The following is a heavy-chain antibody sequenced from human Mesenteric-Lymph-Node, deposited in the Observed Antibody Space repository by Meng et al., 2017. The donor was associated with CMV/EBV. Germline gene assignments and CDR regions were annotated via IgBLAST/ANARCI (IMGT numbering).Heavy chain of an antibody. V-gene: IGHV3-9*01. CDR1: GFTFDDYA. CDR2: VYWNGDSI. CDR3: ARGHHVTGVYYSLTV. Sequence: GGSLRLSCAASGFTFDDYAMHWIRQAPGKGLEWASGVYWNGDSIGYADSVKGRFTISKDNTEKSLYLQMNSLRSEDTAFYFCARGHHVTGVYYSLTVWGQGTTVTVSS. D-gene: IGHD5/OR15-5a*01. J-gene: IGHJ6*02.